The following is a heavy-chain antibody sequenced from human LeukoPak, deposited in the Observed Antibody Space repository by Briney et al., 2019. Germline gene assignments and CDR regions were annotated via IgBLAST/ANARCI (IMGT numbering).Heavy chain of an antibody. CDR2: INPKSGGT. D-gene: IGHD2-21*02. Sequence: ASVKVSCKASGYTFSGYYMHWVRQAPGQGLEWMGWINPKSGGTNYAQKFRGRVTMTRDTSISTAYMELSRLRSDDTAVYYCASQPALVYCGGDCYSNWGQGTLVTVSS. V-gene: IGHV1-2*02. J-gene: IGHJ4*02. CDR3: ASQPALVYCGGDCYSN. CDR1: GYTFSGYY.